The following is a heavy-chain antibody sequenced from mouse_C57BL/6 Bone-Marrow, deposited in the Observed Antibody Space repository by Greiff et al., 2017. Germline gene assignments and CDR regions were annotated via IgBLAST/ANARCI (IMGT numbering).Heavy chain of an antibody. Sequence: VQLQQSGAELARPGASVKLSCKASGYTFTSYGISWVKQRTGQGLEWIGVIYPRSGNTYYNEKFKGKATLTADKSSSTAYMELRSLTSEDSAVYFCARRSYYFDYWGQGTTLTVSS. CDR3: ARRSYYFDY. J-gene: IGHJ2*01. D-gene: IGHD1-3*01. CDR1: GYTFTSYG. V-gene: IGHV1-81*01. CDR2: IYPRSGNT.